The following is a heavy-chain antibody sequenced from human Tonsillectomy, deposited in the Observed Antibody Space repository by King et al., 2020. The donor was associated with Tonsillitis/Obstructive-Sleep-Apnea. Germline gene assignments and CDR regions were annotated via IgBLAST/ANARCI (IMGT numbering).Heavy chain of an antibody. CDR2: INPSGGST. J-gene: IGHJ4*02. Sequence: QVQLVESGAEVKKPGASVKVSCKASGYTFTNYYMHWVRQAPGQGLEWMGIINPSGGSTSYAQKFQGRVTMTRDTSTSTVYMELSSLRSEDTAVYYCARVSVVTLLDYWGQGTLVTVSS. D-gene: IGHD4-23*01. CDR1: GYTFTNYY. CDR3: ARVSVVTLLDY. V-gene: IGHV1-46*01.